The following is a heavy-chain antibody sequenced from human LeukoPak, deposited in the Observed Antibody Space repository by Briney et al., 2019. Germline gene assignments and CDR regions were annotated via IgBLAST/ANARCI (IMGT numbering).Heavy chain of an antibody. Sequence: ASVKVSCKASGYTFTSYYMHWVRQAPGQGLEWMGIINPSGGSTSYAQKFQGRVTMTRDTSTSTVYMELSSLGSEDTAVYYCAREAAGLKRGYYYYGMDVWGKGTTVTVSS. D-gene: IGHD6-13*01. CDR1: GYTFTSYY. CDR3: AREAAGLKRGYYYYGMDV. CDR2: INPSGGST. J-gene: IGHJ6*04. V-gene: IGHV1-46*01.